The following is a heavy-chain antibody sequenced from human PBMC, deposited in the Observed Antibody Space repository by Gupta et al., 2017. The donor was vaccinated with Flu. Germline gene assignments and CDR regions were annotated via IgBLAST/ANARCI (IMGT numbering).Heavy chain of an antibody. D-gene: IGHD1-1*01. Sequence: QERVVESGGGVVKPGSSLRLSCAASGFSFSHYGMHWVRQAPGKGLEWLAGISHDGSQNYHTDSVKGRFIISRDNSKNTLYLQMSGLRTEDTAVDYCAKDWRWNNNIYGMNVWGQGTTVTVSS. CDR3: AKDWRWNNNIYGMNV. J-gene: IGHJ6*02. CDR1: GFSFSHYG. V-gene: IGHV3-30*18. CDR2: ISHDGSQN.